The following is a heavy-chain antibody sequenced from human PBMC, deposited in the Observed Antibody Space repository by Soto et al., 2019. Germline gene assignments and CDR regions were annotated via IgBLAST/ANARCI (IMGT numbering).Heavy chain of an antibody. CDR1: AFSLSTSGVG. CDR2: IYWDDDK. D-gene: IGHD2-21*01. V-gene: IGHV2-5*02. Sequence: QITLKESGPTLVKPTQTLTLTCTFSAFSLSTSGVGVGWIRQPPGKALEGLTFIYWDDDKRYSPSLKSRLTITKDTSKILAVLTMTTMDPVDAATYYWARLVAAGITYYFDSWGQGTLVTVSS. CDR3: ARLVAAGITYYFDS. J-gene: IGHJ4*02.